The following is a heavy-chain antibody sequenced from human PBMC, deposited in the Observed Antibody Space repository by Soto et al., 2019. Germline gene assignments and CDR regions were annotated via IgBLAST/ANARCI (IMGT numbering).Heavy chain of an antibody. J-gene: IGHJ4*02. CDR2: IHPGDSDT. Sequence: GESLKISCTGSVYSFTSYWIGWVRQLPGKGLEWMAIIHPGDSDTRYSPSFQGQVTISADKSISTAYLQWSSLKTSDTAMYYCAALKGTTYYWGQGALVTVSS. D-gene: IGHD1-1*01. CDR3: AALKGTTYY. CDR1: VYSFTSYW. V-gene: IGHV5-51*01.